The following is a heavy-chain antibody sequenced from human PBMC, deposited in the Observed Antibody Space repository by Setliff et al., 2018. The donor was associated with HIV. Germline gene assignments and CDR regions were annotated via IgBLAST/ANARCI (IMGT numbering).Heavy chain of an antibody. Sequence: ASVKVSCKASGYSFTSCDVSWVRQAPGQGLEWMGWINPSSGGTNYEQKFQGRVTMTRDTSRSTVYMELSSLRSEDTAMYYCARCYYDSSGPTDAFDIWGQGTVVTVSS. CDR1: GYSFTSCD. V-gene: IGHV1-2*02. CDR2: INPSSGGT. J-gene: IGHJ3*02. D-gene: IGHD3-22*01. CDR3: ARCYYDSSGPTDAFDI.